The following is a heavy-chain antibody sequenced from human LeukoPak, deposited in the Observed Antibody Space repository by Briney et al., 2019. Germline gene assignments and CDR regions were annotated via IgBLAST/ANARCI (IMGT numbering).Heavy chain of an antibody. D-gene: IGHD6-13*01. CDR3: ARDGVRTKQLPDAFDI. CDR2: IYYSGST. J-gene: IGHJ3*02. V-gene: IGHV4-59*01. CDR1: GGSISSYY. Sequence: PSETLSLTCIASGGSISSYYWSWIRQPPGKGLEWIGYIYYSGSTNYNPSLKSRVTMSVDTSKNQFSLKLSSVIAADTAVYYCARDGVRTKQLPDAFDIWGQGIMVTVSS.